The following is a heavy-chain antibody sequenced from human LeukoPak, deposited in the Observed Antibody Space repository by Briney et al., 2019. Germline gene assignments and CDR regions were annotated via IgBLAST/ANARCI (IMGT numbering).Heavy chain of an antibody. CDR2: FDPEDGET. Sequence: GASVKVSCKVSGYTLTELSMHWVRQAPGKGLEWMGGFDPEDGETIYAQKFQGRVTMTEDTSTDTAYMELSSLRSDDTAVYYCARENGDYGGNCFDYWGQGTLVTVSS. V-gene: IGHV1-24*01. J-gene: IGHJ4*02. D-gene: IGHD4-17*01. CDR1: GYTLTELS. CDR3: ARENGDYGGNCFDY.